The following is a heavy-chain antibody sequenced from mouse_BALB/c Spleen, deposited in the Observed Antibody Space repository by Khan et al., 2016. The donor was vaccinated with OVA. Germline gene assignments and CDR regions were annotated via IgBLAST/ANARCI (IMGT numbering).Heavy chain of an antibody. CDR3: EGGGGGGGMFDY. Sequence: QVQLKESGPELVKPGASVKMSCKASGYTFTDYIISWVKQRTGQGLEWIGEIYPGSGSSYSNEKFEGKATLTADKSSNTAYMQLSSLTSEDSAVNLWEGGGGGGGMFDYWGQGTTLTVSS. D-gene: IGHD2-10*02. CDR2: IYPGSGSS. CDR1: GYTFTDYI. V-gene: IGHV1-77*01. J-gene: IGHJ2*01.